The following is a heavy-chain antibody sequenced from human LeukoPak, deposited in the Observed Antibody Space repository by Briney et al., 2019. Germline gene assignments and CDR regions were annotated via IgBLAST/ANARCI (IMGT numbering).Heavy chain of an antibody. J-gene: IGHJ4*02. CDR1: GYTFNSYY. D-gene: IGHD6-19*01. CDR3: ASSSSGWEQRAPFDY. V-gene: IGHV1-46*02. CDR2: INPSSGST. Sequence: ASVKVSCKASGYTFNSYYMHWVRQAPGQGLEWMGIINPSSGSTSYAQNFQGRVTMTRDTSTSTVCMELSSLRSEDTAVYYCASSSSGWEQRAPFDYWGQGTQVTVSS.